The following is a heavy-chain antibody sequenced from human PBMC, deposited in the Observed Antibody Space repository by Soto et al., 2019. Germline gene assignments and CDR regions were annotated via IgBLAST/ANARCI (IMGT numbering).Heavy chain of an antibody. V-gene: IGHV3-23*01. CDR2: IHGGGGAT. J-gene: IGHJ2*01. CDR3: SKFEGHPLEYWYLDF. Sequence: EVQLLESGGGLVQPGGSLRLSCAASGFTFSAYAMGWVRQAPGKGLEWVSTIHGGGGATHYADSVKGRFTISRDDSKNTLYAQMNSLRVEDTAVFCCSKFEGHPLEYWYLDFWGRGTLVTVSS. D-gene: IGHD1-1*01. CDR1: GFTFSAYA.